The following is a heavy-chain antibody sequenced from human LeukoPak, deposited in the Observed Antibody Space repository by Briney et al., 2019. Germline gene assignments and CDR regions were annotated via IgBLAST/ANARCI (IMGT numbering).Heavy chain of an antibody. D-gene: IGHD3-22*01. CDR1: GGSISNSFYY. CDR2: INYSGST. Sequence: SETLSLTCTVSGGSISNSFYYWGWIRQPPGKGLEWIGSINYSGSTYYNPSLKSRVTISVDTSKNQFSLKLSSVTAADTAVYYCASIDVVVITTNYWGQGTLVTVSS. V-gene: IGHV4-39*07. CDR3: ASIDVVVITTNY. J-gene: IGHJ4*02.